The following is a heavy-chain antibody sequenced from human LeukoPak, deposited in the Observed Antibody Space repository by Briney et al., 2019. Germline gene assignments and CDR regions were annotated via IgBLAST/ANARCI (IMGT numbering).Heavy chain of an antibody. CDR1: GFTFSSYG. Sequence: GGSLRLSCAASGFTFSSYGMHWVRQAPGKGLEWVAVISYDGRNKYYADSVKGRFTISRDNSKNTLYLQMNSLRAEDTAVYYCAKGYSAELRIFDYWGQGTLVTVSS. CDR3: AKGYSAELRIFDY. V-gene: IGHV3-30*18. D-gene: IGHD1-7*01. J-gene: IGHJ4*02. CDR2: ISYDGRNK.